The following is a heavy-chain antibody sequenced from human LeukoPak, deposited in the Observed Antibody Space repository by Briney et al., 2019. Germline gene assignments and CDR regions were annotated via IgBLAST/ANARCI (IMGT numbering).Heavy chain of an antibody. D-gene: IGHD3-22*01. CDR2: INTKTGNP. J-gene: IGHJ4*02. CDR1: GYTFTSYA. CDR3: ARAVIDYYDSSGYYYGY. V-gene: IGHV7-4-1*02. Sequence: ASVKVSCKASGYTFTSYAMNWVRQAPGQGLEWMGWINTKTGNPTYAQGFTGRFVFSLDTSVSTAYLQISSLKAEDTAVYYCARAVIDYYDSSGYYYGYWGQGTLVTVSS.